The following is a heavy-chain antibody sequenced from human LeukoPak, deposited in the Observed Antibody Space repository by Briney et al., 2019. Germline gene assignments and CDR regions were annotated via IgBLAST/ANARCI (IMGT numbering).Heavy chain of an antibody. V-gene: IGHV3-30*04. CDR3: ASDYRRLGAPRRGYFDY. Sequence: PGGALRLSCAASGFTFSSYAMHWVRQAPGKGLEWVAVISYDGSNKYYADSVKGRFTISRDNSKNTLYLQMNSLRAEDTAVYYCASDYRRLGAPRRGYFDYWGQGTLVTVSS. J-gene: IGHJ4*02. CDR1: GFTFSSYA. CDR2: ISYDGSNK. D-gene: IGHD3-16*01.